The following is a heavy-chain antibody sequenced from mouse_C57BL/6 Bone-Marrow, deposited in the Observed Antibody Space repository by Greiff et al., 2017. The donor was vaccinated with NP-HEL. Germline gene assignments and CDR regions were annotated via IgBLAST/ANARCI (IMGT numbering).Heavy chain of an antibody. V-gene: IGHV5-6*02. Sequence: EVMLVESGGDLVKPGGSLKLSCAASGFTFSSYGMSWVRQTPDKRLEWVATISSGGSYTYYPDSVKGRFTISRDNAKNTMYLQMSSLKSEDTAMYYCARPYFYYYGNSCPFAYWGQGTLVTVSA. CDR1: GFTFSSYG. D-gene: IGHD1-1*01. J-gene: IGHJ3*01. CDR3: ARPYFYYYGNSCPFAY. CDR2: ISSGGSYT.